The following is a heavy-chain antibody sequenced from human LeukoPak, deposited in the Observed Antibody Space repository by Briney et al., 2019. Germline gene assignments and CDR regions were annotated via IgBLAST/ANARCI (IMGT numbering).Heavy chain of an antibody. CDR1: GGTFSSYA. D-gene: IGHD5-24*01. J-gene: IGHJ3*02. Sequence: SVKVSCKASGGTFSSYAISWVRQAPGQGLEWMGRIIPILGIANYAQKFQGRVTITADKSTSTAYMELSSLRSEDTAVYYCARVPGRDGYPRAFDIWGQGTMVTVSS. CDR2: IIPILGIA. V-gene: IGHV1-69*04. CDR3: ARVPGRDGYPRAFDI.